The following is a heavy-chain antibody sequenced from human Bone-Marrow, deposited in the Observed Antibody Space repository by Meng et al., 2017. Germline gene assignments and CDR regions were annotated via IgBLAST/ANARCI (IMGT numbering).Heavy chain of an antibody. CDR1: GYTFTGYY. J-gene: IGHJ6*02. D-gene: IGHD2-15*01. CDR3: ARDYPPIVVVVAGMDV. CDR2: ITPNSGGT. Sequence: QLLRLRAGGAVKRPGAAVMVYCRASGYTFTGYYIHWVRQAPGQGLEWMGWITPNSGGTNYAQKFQGRVTMTRDASISTAYMELSRLRSDDTAVYYCARDYPPIVVVVAGMDVWGQGTTVTVSS. V-gene: IGHV1-2*02.